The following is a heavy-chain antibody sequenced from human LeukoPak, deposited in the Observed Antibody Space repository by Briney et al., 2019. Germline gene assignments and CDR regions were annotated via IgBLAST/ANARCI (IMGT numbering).Heavy chain of an antibody. J-gene: IGHJ6*03. Sequence: SQTLSLTCTASGGSISSGGYYWSWIRQHPGKGLEWTGYIYYSGSTYYNPSLKSRVTISVDTSKNQFSLKLSSVTAADTAVYYCARVTGVIVATTPSYYYMDVWGKGTTVTVSS. CDR1: GGSISSGGYY. V-gene: IGHV4-31*03. D-gene: IGHD5-12*01. CDR3: ARVTGVIVATTPSYYYMDV. CDR2: IYYSGST.